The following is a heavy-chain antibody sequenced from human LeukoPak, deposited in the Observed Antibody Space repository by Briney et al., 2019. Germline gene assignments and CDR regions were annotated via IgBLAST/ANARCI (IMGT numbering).Heavy chain of an antibody. D-gene: IGHD2-2*01. J-gene: IGHJ4*02. CDR3: ASTYCSSTSCLADY. Sequence: GGSLRLSCAASGFTFSSYAMSWVRQAPGKGLEWISAISGSGGSTYYADSVKGRFTISRDNSKNTLYLQMNSLRAEDTAVYYCASTYCSSTSCLADYWGQGTLVTVSS. CDR2: ISGSGGST. CDR1: GFTFSSYA. V-gene: IGHV3-23*01.